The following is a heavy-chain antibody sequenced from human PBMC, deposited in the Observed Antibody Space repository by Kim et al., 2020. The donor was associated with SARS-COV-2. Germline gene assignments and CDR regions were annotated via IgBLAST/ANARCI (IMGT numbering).Heavy chain of an antibody. V-gene: IGHV1-46*01. CDR1: GYTFTSNH. Sequence: ASVKVSCKASGYTFTSNHIHWVRQAPGQGLEWMGMITPVDGVTSYSQNFQGRVTMTRDTSTNTVYMALSSLIFEDTAVYYCARDGSGWWGSDYWGQGTLVTVSS. J-gene: IGHJ4*02. D-gene: IGHD6-19*01. CDR2: ITPVDGVT. CDR3: ARDGSGWWGSDY.